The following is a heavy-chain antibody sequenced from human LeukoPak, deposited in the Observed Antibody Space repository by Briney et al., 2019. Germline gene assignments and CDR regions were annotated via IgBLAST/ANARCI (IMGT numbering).Heavy chain of an antibody. D-gene: IGHD3-3*01. J-gene: IGHJ4*02. CDR2: INHSGST. CDR1: GGSISSGSYY. Sequence: SETLSLTCTVSGGSISSGSYYWSWIRQPPGKGLEWIGEINHSGSTNYNPSLKSRVTISVDTSKNQFSLKLSSVTAADTAVYYCARGDYDFWSGYHGKYYFDYWGQGTLVTVSS. CDR3: ARGDYDFWSGYHGKYYFDY. V-gene: IGHV4-39*07.